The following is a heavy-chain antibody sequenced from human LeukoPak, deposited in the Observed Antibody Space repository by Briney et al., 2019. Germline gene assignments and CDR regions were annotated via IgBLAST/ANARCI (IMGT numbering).Heavy chain of an antibody. D-gene: IGHD6-19*01. J-gene: IGHJ6*03. CDR3: ARGRIAVSYYMDV. V-gene: IGHV3-11*01. CDR1: GFTFRDYY. CDR2: ISSSGSTI. Sequence: AGGSLRLSCAASGFTFRDYYMSWIRQAPGKGLEWVSYISSSGSTIYYADSVKGRFTISRDNAKNSLYLQMNSLRAEDTAVYYCARGRIAVSYYMDVWGKGTTVTVSS.